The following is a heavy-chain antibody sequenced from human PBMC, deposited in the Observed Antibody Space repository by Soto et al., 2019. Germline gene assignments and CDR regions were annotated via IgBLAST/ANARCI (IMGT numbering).Heavy chain of an antibody. V-gene: IGHV1-18*01. Sequence: ASVKVSCKASGYTFTSYGTNWVRQAPGQGLEWMGWISAYNGNTNYAQKLQGRVTMTTDTSTSTAYMELRSLRSDDTAVYYCARVAPMYSSGWYYFDYWGQGTLVTVSS. CDR2: ISAYNGNT. D-gene: IGHD6-19*01. J-gene: IGHJ4*02. CDR1: GYTFTSYG. CDR3: ARVAPMYSSGWYYFDY.